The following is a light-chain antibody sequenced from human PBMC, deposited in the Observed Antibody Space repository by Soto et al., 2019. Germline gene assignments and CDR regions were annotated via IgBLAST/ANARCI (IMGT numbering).Light chain of an antibody. CDR3: QQYGTSPWT. Sequence: EIVLTQSPGTLSLSPGERATLSCRASQSVSSSFLAWYQQKPGQAPRLLIYGASSRATGIPARFSGSGSVTAFTLTISRLEPEDFAVYYWQQYGTSPWTFGQGTKVEIK. J-gene: IGKJ1*01. V-gene: IGKV3-20*01. CDR2: GAS. CDR1: QSVSSSF.